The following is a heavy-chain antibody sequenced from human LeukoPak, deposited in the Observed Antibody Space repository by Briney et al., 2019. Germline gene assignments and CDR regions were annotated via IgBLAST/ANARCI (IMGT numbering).Heavy chain of an antibody. CDR1: GFTFSSYA. J-gene: IGHJ4*02. V-gene: IGHV4-38-2*01. CDR2: IYHSGKS. CDR3: ARRGRGYSYGYSDY. D-gene: IGHD5-18*01. Sequence: PGGSLRLSCAASGFTFSSYAMYWVRQAPGKGLEWIASIYHSGKSYYNPSLKSRVTISIDASKNQFSLELRSVTAADTAVYYCARRGRGYSYGYSDYWGQGTLVTVSS.